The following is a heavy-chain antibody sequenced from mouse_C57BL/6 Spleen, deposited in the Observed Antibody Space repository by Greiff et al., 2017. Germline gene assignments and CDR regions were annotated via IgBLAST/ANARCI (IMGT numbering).Heavy chain of an antibody. CDR3: ARPRDYDGEIFDY. D-gene: IGHD2-4*01. CDR1: GFTFSDYG. V-gene: IGHV5-17*01. J-gene: IGHJ2*01. Sequence: EVKLVESGGGLVKPGGSLKLSCAASGFTFSDYGMHWVRQAPEKGLEWVAYISSGSSTIYYADTVKGRFTISRDTAKNTLFLQMTSLRSEDTAMYYCARPRDYDGEIFDYWGQGTTRTVSS. CDR2: ISSGSSTI.